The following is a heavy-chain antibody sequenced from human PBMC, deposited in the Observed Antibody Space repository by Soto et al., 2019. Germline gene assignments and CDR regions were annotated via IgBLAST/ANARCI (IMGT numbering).Heavy chain of an antibody. CDR3: ARETRSGWLDY. CDR1: GGSISSYY. J-gene: IGHJ4*02. V-gene: IGHV4-59*12. Sequence: SETLSLTCTVSGGSISSYYWSWIRQPPGKGLEWIGYIYYSGSTNYNPSLKSRVTISVDTSKNQFSLKLSSVTAADTAVYYCARETRSGWLDYWGQGTLVTVSS. D-gene: IGHD6-19*01. CDR2: IYYSGST.